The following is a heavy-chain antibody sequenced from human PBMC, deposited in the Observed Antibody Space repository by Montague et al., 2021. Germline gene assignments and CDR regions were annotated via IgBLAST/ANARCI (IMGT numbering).Heavy chain of an antibody. CDR2: INHSGST. CDR3: ARRGVGTGWFDP. D-gene: IGHD2-21*02. Sequence: ETLSLTCTVYGGSFSGYYWRWICQSPGKGLEWIGEINHSGSTNYNPSLKSRVTISVDTSKNQFSLKLSSVTAADTAVYYCARRGVGTGWFDPWGQGTLVTVSS. CDR1: GGSFSGYY. J-gene: IGHJ5*02. V-gene: IGHV4-34*01.